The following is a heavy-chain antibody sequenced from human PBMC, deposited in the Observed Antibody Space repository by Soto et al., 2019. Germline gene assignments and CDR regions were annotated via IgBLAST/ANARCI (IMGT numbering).Heavy chain of an antibody. V-gene: IGHV1-8*01. Sequence: ASVKVSCKASGYTFTSYDINWVRQATGQGLAWMGWMNPNSGNTGYAQKFKGRVNMSRNTSISKAYMELSSLRSEDSAVYYCVGRVGAAYYYYYGMDVWGQGTTVTVSS. D-gene: IGHD2-15*01. J-gene: IGHJ6*02. CDR1: GYTFTSYD. CDR3: VGRVGAAYYYYYGMDV. CDR2: MNPNSGNT.